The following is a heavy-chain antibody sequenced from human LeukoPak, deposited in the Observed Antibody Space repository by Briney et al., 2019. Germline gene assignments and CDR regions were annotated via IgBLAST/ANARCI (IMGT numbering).Heavy chain of an antibody. D-gene: IGHD3-3*01. CDR1: GGTFSSYA. CDR2: IIPIFGTA. Sequence: SVKVSCKASGGTFSSYAISWVRQAPGQGLEWTGGIIPIFGTANYAQKFQGRVTITADESTSTAYMELSSLRSEDTAVYYCARPQEYYDFWSGYYLFDYWGQGTLVTVSS. CDR3: ARPQEYYDFWSGYYLFDY. V-gene: IGHV1-69*01. J-gene: IGHJ4*02.